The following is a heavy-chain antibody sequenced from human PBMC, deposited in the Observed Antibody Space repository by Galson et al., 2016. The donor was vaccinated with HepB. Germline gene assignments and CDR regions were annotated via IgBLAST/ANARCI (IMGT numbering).Heavy chain of an antibody. Sequence: SLRLSCAASGFSVNTYAVNWVRQAPGKGLEWVAVLSTNGLSQHYADSVKGRCTISRDNAKNSMYLQMNSLRAEDTAVYYCAREPVRLDDLLTGPPKNPDYWGQGTLVTVSS. J-gene: IGHJ4*02. D-gene: IGHD3-9*01. CDR2: LSTNGLSQ. CDR3: AREPVRLDDLLTGPPKNPDY. V-gene: IGHV3-30-3*01. CDR1: GFSVNTYA.